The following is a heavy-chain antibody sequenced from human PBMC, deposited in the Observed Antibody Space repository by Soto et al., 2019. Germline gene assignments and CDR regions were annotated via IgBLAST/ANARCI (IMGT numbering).Heavy chain of an antibody. J-gene: IGHJ4*02. V-gene: IGHV1-3*01. CDR3: ARGRPTPTAGLDIVVVVAATPGPIDY. Sequence: GASVKVSCKASGYTFTSYAMHWVRQAPGQRLEWMGWINAGNGNTKYSQKFQGRVTITRDTSASTAYMELSSLRSEDTAVYYCARGRPTPTAGLDIVVVVAATPGPIDYWGQGTLVTVSS. CDR1: GYTFTSYA. D-gene: IGHD2-15*01. CDR2: INAGNGNT.